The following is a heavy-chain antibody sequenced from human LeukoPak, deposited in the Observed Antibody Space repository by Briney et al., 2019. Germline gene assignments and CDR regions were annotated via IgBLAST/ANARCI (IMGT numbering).Heavy chain of an antibody. CDR2: ISDTGRLS. CDR1: GFTFSSSA. Sequence: VQPGGSLRLSCAASGFTFSSSAMSWVRQAPGKGLEWVAAISDTGRLSYCADSVNGRFTISRDNSKNTLSLQMNSLRAADTAVYYCAKGGLRDGYSYVSWGQGTLITVSS. CDR3: AKGGLRDGYSYVS. J-gene: IGHJ5*02. V-gene: IGHV3-23*01. D-gene: IGHD5-24*01.